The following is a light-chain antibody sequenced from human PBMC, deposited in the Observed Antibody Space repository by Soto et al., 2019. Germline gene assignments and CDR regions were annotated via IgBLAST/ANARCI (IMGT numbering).Light chain of an antibody. CDR1: SSNIGAGYD. CDR3: QSYDSSLRGFYV. J-gene: IGLJ1*01. CDR2: SNN. Sequence: QSVLTQPPSVSGAPGQRVTISCTGGSSNIGAGYDVHWYQQLPGTAPKLLIDSNNNRPSGVPDRFSGSKSGTSASLATTGLQAEDEADYYCQSYDSSLRGFYVFGTGTNVTVL. V-gene: IGLV1-40*01.